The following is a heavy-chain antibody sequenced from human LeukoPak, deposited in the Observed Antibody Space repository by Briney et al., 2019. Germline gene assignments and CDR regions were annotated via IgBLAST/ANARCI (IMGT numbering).Heavy chain of an antibody. J-gene: IGHJ4*02. Sequence: PSETLSLTCTVSGGSISSHYWSWIRQPPGKGLEWIGYIYYSGSTNYNPSLKSRVTISVDTSKNQFPLKLSSVTAADTAVYYCARFFLAAAAGYYFDYWGQGTLVTVSS. CDR1: GGSISSHY. CDR2: IYYSGST. CDR3: ARFFLAAAAGYYFDY. D-gene: IGHD6-13*01. V-gene: IGHV4-59*11.